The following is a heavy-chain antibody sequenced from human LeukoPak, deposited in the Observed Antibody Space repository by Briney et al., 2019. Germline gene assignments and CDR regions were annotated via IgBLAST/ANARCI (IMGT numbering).Heavy chain of an antibody. Sequence: PSETLSLTCTVSGGSTSSGNYYWGWIRQPPGKGLEWIGSISHSGSTYYNASLKSRVTISVDTSKNQFSLKLSSVTAADTAVYYCARVGSGWTPPDYWGQGTLVTVSS. CDR1: GGSTSSGNYY. CDR2: ISHSGST. D-gene: IGHD6-19*01. V-gene: IGHV4-39*07. CDR3: ARVGSGWTPPDY. J-gene: IGHJ4*02.